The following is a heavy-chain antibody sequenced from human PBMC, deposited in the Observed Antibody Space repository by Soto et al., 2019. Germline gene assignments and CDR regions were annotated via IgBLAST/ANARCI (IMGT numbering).Heavy chain of an antibody. CDR2: INHSGST. CDR3: ARGGITIFEMGHADRKFDY. CDR1: GGSFSGYY. D-gene: IGHD3-3*01. Sequence: QVQLQQWGAGLLKPSETLSLTCAVYGGSFSGYYWSWIRQPPGKGLEWIGEINHSGSTNYNPSLKSRVTISVDTSKNQFSLKLSSVTAADTAVYYCARGGITIFEMGHADRKFDYWGQGTLVTVSS. V-gene: IGHV4-34*01. J-gene: IGHJ4*02.